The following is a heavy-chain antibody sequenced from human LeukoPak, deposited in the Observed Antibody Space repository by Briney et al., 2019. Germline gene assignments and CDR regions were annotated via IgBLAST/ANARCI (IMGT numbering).Heavy chain of an antibody. CDR1: GGSISSGGYY. D-gene: IGHD6-19*01. CDR3: AGSIAVAGTWYFDL. CDR2: IYHSGST. Sequence: PSETLSLTCTVSGGSISSGGYYWSWIRQPPGKGLEWIGYIYHSGSTYYNPSLKSRVTISVDTSKNQFSLKLSSVTAADTAVYYCAGSIAVAGTWYFDLWGRGTLVTVSS. V-gene: IGHV4-30-2*01. J-gene: IGHJ2*01.